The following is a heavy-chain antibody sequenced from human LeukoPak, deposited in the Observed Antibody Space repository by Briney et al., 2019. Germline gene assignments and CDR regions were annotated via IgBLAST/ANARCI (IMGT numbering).Heavy chain of an antibody. V-gene: IGHV3-23*01. CDR2: IGGRDGST. CDR1: GFDFGTYA. Sequence: GGSLRLSCVASGFDFGTYAMSWVRQAPGKGLEWVSAIGGRDGSTYYADSVKGRFTISRDNSKNTLYVQMNSLRAEDTAVYYCAKGHYYGSGSLDYWGQGTLVTVSS. D-gene: IGHD3-10*01. J-gene: IGHJ4*02. CDR3: AKGHYYGSGSLDY.